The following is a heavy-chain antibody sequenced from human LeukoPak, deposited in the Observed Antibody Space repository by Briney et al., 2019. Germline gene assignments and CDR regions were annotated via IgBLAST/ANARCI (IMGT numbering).Heavy chain of an antibody. CDR3: AKSLVQLWYGLDC. Sequence: SETLSLTCTVSGGSINNNNYYWGWIRQPPGKGLEWIGSIYYSGSTYYNPSLKSRVTISVDTSKNQFSLKMTSVTAADTAVYYCAKSLVQLWYGLDCWGQGTLVTVSS. V-gene: IGHV4-39*07. CDR2: IYYSGST. D-gene: IGHD5-18*01. J-gene: IGHJ4*02. CDR1: GGSINNNNYY.